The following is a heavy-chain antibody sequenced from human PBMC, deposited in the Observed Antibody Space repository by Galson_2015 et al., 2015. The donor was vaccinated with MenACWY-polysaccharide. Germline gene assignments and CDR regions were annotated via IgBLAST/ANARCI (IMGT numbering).Heavy chain of an antibody. CDR2: MNPNSGNT. V-gene: IGHV1-8*01. J-gene: IGHJ4*02. CDR3: ARISARKYTVDDS. CDR1: GYKFTSYD. D-gene: IGHD4/OR15-4a*01. Sequence: SVKVSCKASGYKFTSYDINWVRQATGQGLEWMGWMNPNSGNTGYAQKFQGRVTMTSNSAMTTAYMELSSLRSEDTAVYYCARISARKYTVDDSWGQGTLVTVSS.